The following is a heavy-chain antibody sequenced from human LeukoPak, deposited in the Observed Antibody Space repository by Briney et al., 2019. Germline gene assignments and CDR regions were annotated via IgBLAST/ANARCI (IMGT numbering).Heavy chain of an antibody. D-gene: IGHD3-22*01. Sequence: SETLSLTCTVSGGSVSSGSYYWSWIRQPPGKGLEFIGHIYYSGSTNYNPSLKSRVTISVDTSKNQFSLKLTSVTAADTAVYYCARASSGNWFDPWGQGTLVTVPS. V-gene: IGHV4-61*01. CDR2: IYYSGST. CDR1: GGSVSSGSYY. CDR3: ARASSGNWFDP. J-gene: IGHJ5*02.